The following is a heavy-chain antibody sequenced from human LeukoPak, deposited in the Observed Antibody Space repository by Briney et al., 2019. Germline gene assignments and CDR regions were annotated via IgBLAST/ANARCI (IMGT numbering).Heavy chain of an antibody. CDR3: ARGEEWLVYNWFDP. CDR1: GYTFTSYD. Sequence: GASVKVSCKASGYTFTSYDINWVRQATGQGLEWMGWMNPNSGNTGYAQKFQGRVTMTRNTSISTAYMELSSLRSEDTAVYYCARGEEWLVYNWFDPWGQGTLVTVSS. V-gene: IGHV1-8*01. J-gene: IGHJ5*02. D-gene: IGHD6-19*01. CDR2: MNPNSGNT.